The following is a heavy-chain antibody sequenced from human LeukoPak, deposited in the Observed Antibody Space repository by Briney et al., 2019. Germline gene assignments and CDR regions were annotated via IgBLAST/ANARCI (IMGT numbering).Heavy chain of an antibody. CDR1: GYTFTSYG. CDR3: ARDLGSGYGDYMWGDDY. CDR2: ISAYNGNT. J-gene: IGHJ4*02. D-gene: IGHD4-17*01. Sequence: GASVKVSCKASGYTFTSYGISWVRQAPGQGLEWMGWISAYNGNTNYAQKLQGRVTMTTDTSTSTAYMELRSLRSDDTAVYYCARDLGSGYGDYMWGDDYWGQGTLVTVSS. V-gene: IGHV1-18*01.